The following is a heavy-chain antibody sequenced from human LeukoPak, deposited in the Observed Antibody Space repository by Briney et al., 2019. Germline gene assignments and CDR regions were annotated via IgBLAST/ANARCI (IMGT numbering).Heavy chain of an antibody. CDR3: AREGPWASDAFDI. CDR2: IYTSGST. CDR1: GGSISSGSYY. V-gene: IGHV4-61*02. J-gene: IGHJ3*02. Sequence: TLSLTCTVSGGSISSGSYYWSWIRQPAGKGLEWIGRIYTSGSTNYNPSLESRVTISVDTSKNQFSLKLSSVTAADTAVYYCAREGPWASDAFDIWGQGTMVTVSS.